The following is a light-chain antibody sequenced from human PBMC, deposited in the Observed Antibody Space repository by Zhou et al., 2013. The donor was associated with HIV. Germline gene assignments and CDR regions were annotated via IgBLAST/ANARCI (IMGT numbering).Light chain of an antibody. V-gene: IGKV1-33*01. Sequence: DIQMTQSPSSLSASVGDRVTITCQASQDISNYLNWYQQKPGKAPKLLIYDASNLETGVPSRFSGSGSGSYFTFTISSLQPEDIATYYCQQSYSTPPTFGQGTRLEIK. CDR1: QDISNY. J-gene: IGKJ5*01. CDR2: DAS. CDR3: QQSYSTPPT.